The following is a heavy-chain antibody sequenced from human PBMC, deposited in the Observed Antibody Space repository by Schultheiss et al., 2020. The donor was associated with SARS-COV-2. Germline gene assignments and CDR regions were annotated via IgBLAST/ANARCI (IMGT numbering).Heavy chain of an antibody. Sequence: SETLSLTCTVSNGSVSIGSYYWSWLRQPPGKGLEWIGYVNNIATTNYNPSLKSRVTISVDTSRDQFSLKLGSVTAADTAVYYCARTYYDFWSGPYGMDVWGQGTTVTVSS. CDR1: NGSVSIGSYY. V-gene: IGHV4-61*01. D-gene: IGHD3-3*01. CDR3: ARTYYDFWSGPYGMDV. J-gene: IGHJ6*02. CDR2: VNNIATT.